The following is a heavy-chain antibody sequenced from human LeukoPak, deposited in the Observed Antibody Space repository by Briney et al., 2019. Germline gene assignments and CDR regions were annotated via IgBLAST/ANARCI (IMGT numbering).Heavy chain of an antibody. Sequence: PGESLKISCKGSGYSFTKYWIGWVRQMPGKGLEWMGNIDPSNSETRHSPSFQGQVTISVDKSISTAYLQWSSLKASDTAMYYCARHQTPHYDFWSGYSFDYWGQGTLVSVSS. CDR2: IDPSNSET. D-gene: IGHD3-3*01. J-gene: IGHJ4*02. CDR1: GYSFTKYW. CDR3: ARHQTPHYDFWSGYSFDY. V-gene: IGHV5-51*01.